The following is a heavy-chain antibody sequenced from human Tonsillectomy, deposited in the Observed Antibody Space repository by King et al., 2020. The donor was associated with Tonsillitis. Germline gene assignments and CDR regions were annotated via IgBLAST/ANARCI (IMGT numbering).Heavy chain of an antibody. J-gene: IGHJ6*02. CDR2: ISYDGSDK. D-gene: IGHD3-22*01. Sequence: VQLVESGGGVVQPGRSLRLSCAASGFTFISYGIHWVRQAPGKGLEWVAVISYDGSDKYYADSVKGRFNISRDNSKNTLYLQMNSLRAEDTAVYYCARNYYDGGGHSNGIDVWGQGTTVTVSS. CDR3: ARNYYDGGGHSNGIDV. V-gene: IGHV3-33*05. CDR1: GFTFISYG.